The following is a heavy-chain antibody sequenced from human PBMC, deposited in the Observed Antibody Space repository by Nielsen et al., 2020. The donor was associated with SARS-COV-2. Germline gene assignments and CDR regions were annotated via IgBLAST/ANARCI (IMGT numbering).Heavy chain of an antibody. CDR1: GFTFSSYG. V-gene: IGHV3-33*01. CDR2: IWYDGSNK. J-gene: IGHJ6*02. CDR3: ARDLSYNWNHGFFGGYYYYGMDV. Sequence: GESLKISCAASGFTFSSYGMHWVRQAPGKGLEWVAVIWYDGSNKYYADSVKGRFTISRDNSKNTLYLQMNSLRAEDTAVYYCARDLSYNWNHGFFGGYYYYGMDVWGQGTTVTVSS. D-gene: IGHD1-14*01.